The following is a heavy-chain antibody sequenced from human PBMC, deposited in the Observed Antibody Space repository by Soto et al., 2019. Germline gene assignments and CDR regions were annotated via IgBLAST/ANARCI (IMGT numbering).Heavy chain of an antibody. CDR3: AKIPGDYVPLLAY. CDR1: GFTFSDHY. CDR2: ISGSGGST. J-gene: IGHJ4*02. D-gene: IGHD4-17*01. V-gene: IGHV3-23*01. Sequence: GGSLRLSCAASGFTFSDHYMDWVRQAPGKGLEWVSAISGSGGSTYYADSVKGRFTISRDNSKNTLYLQMNSLRAEDTAVYYCAKIPGDYVPLLAYWGQGTLVTVSS.